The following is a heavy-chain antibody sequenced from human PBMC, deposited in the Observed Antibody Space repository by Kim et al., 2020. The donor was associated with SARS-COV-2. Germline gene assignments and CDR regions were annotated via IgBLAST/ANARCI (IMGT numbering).Heavy chain of an antibody. V-gene: IGHV3-21*01. D-gene: IGHD4-4*01. CDR1: GFTFSSYS. J-gene: IGHJ6*02. Sequence: GGSLRLSCAASGFTFSSYSMNWVRQAPGKGLEWVSSISSSSSYIYYADSVKGRFTISRDNAKNSLYLQMNSLRAEDTAVYYCARDSDYSNPNWGYYYGMDVWGQGTTVTVSS. CDR3: ARDSDYSNPNWGYYYGMDV. CDR2: ISSSSSYI.